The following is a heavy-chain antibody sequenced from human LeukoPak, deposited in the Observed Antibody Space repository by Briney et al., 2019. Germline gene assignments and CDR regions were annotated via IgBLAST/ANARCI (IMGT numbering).Heavy chain of an antibody. Sequence: ASVKVSCKASGYTFTDYYMHWVRQAPGQGLEWMGWINPNSGGTNYAQKCQGRVTMTRDTSISTAYMELSRLRSDDTAVYCCARDSGYDFWSGYYLYYFDYWGQGTLVTVSS. J-gene: IGHJ4*02. CDR2: INPNSGGT. D-gene: IGHD3-3*01. CDR1: GYTFTDYY. V-gene: IGHV1-2*02. CDR3: ARDSGYDFWSGYYLYYFDY.